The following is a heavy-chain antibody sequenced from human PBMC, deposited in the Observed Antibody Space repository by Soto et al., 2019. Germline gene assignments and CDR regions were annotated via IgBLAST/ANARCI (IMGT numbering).Heavy chain of an antibody. CDR1: GGTFSSYT. V-gene: IGHV1-69*02. J-gene: IGHJ4*02. CDR2: IIPILGIA. D-gene: IGHD3-16*02. Sequence: SVKVSCKASGGTFSSYTISWVRQAPGQGLEWMGRIIPILGIANYAQKFQGRVTITADKSTSTAYMELSSLRSEDTAVYYCAKLHLGELSSIDYWGQGTLVTVSS. CDR3: AKLHLGELSSIDY.